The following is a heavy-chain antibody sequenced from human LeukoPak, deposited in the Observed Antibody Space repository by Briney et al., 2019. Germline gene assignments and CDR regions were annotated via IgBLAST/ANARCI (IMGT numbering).Heavy chain of an antibody. CDR1: GYTFTSYG. V-gene: IGHV1-18*01. J-gene: IGHJ1*01. Sequence: ASVKVSCKASGYTFTSYGISWVRQAPGQGLEWMGWISAYNGNTNYAQKLQGRVTMTTDTSTSTAYMELRSLRSDDTAVYYCARYSSGYYGSHYCFQHWGQGTLVTVSS. D-gene: IGHD3-22*01. CDR3: ARYSSGYYGSHYCFQH. CDR2: ISAYNGNT.